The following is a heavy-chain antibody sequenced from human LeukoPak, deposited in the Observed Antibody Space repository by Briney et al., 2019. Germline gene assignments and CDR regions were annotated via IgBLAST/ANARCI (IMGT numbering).Heavy chain of an antibody. CDR3: TTGVVGAPQFDY. V-gene: IGHV3-15*01. CDR1: GFTFTSYV. CDR2: IKSKTDGGTT. J-gene: IGHJ4*02. D-gene: IGHD1-26*01. Sequence: PGGSLRLSCAASGFTFTSYVITWVRQAPGKGLEWVGRIKSKTDGGTTDYAAPVKGRFTISRDDSKNTLYLQMNSLKTEDTAVYYCTTGVVGAPQFDYWGQGTLVTVSS.